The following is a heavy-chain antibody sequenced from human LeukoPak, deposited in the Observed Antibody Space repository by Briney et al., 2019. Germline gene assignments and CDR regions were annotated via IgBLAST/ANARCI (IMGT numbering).Heavy chain of an antibody. CDR2: ISSSSSYI. CDR3: ARSSGKQWLLRL. CDR1: GFXFSSYS. D-gene: IGHD6-19*01. Sequence: GGSLRLSCAASGFXFSSYSINWVRQAPGKGLEWISSISSSSSYIYYADSVKGRFTISRDNAKNSLYLQMNSLRAEDTAVYYCARSSGKQWLLRLWGQGTLVTVSS. V-gene: IGHV3-21*01. J-gene: IGHJ4*02.